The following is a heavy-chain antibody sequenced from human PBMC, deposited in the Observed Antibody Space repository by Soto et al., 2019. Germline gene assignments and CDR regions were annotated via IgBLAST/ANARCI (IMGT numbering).Heavy chain of an antibody. J-gene: IGHJ2*01. CDR2: IYYSGST. CDR1: GGSVSTGVHY. Sequence: QVQLQESGPGLVKPSETLSLTCTVSVSGGSVSTGVHYWSWIRQPPGKGLEWIGYIYYSGSTNYNPSLKSRVTISVDTSKNQFTLKLTSVTAADTAVYYCARGYYTSWHSFDRWGRGTLVTVSS. D-gene: IGHD2-2*01. CDR3: ARGYYTSWHSFDR. V-gene: IGHV4-61*08.